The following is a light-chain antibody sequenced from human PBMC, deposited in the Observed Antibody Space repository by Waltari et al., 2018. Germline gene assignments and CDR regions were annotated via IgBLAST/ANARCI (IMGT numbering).Light chain of an antibody. V-gene: IGKV3-20*01. CDR2: GAS. J-gene: IGKJ1*01. CDR3: QKYDRLPAT. Sequence: EIVLPTSPGTLSLSPRERGTLSCRASQSVSRFLAWYQQKPGQAPRLLIYGASTRATGIPDRFSGSGSGTDFSLTISRLEPEDFAVYYCQKYDRLPATFGQGTKVEIK. CDR1: QSVSRF.